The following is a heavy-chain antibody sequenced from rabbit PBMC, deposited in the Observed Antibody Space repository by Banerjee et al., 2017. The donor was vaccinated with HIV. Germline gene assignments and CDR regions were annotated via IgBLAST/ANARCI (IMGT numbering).Heavy chain of an antibody. CDR1: GFSFSNKYV. CDR2: INTSSGNT. J-gene: IGHJ4*01. V-gene: IGHV1S40*01. CDR3: ARWGAVAGSSDL. D-gene: IGHD8-1*01. Sequence: QSLEESGGDLVKPGASLTLTCTGSGFSFSNKYVMCWVRQAPGKGLEWIACINTSSGNTVYASWAKGRFTISKTSSTTVTLQMTSLTAADTATYFCARWGAVAGSSDLWGPGTLVTVS.